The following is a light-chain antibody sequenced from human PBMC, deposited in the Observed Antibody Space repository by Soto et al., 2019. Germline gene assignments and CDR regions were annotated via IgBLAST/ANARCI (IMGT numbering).Light chain of an antibody. CDR1: QSVKSN. J-gene: IGKJ4*01. CDR3: QQHDNWPPVT. Sequence: EIVMTQSPATLSVSPGESATLSCRASQSVKSNLAWYQQKPGQAPRLLIYGASNRPPGIPARFSGSGSGTEFTLTISNLQSEDFAVYYCQQHDNWPPVTFGGGTKVESK. CDR2: GAS. V-gene: IGKV3-15*01.